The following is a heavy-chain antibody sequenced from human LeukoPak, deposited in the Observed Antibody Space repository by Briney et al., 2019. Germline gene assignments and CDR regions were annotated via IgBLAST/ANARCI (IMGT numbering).Heavy chain of an antibody. J-gene: IGHJ6*02. CDR3: ARGVGQGYYYYGMDV. CDR2: IYTDGRT. D-gene: IGHD1-26*01. V-gene: IGHV4-4*07. Sequence: PSETLSLTCAVSGGSINSYYWTWIRQPAGKGLEWVGRIYTDGRTWFNPSLKSRLTMSIDTSRNQFSLKLSSVTAADTAVYYCARGVGQGYYYYGMDVWGQGTTVTVSS. CDR1: GGSINSYY.